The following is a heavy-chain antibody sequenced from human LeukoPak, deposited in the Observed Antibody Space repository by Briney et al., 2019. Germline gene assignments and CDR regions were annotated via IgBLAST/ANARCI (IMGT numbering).Heavy chain of an antibody. CDR3: AKDSSGYYDAFDI. J-gene: IGHJ3*02. CDR1: GFTFSSYG. D-gene: IGHD3-22*01. V-gene: IGHV3-30*18. Sequence: PGGSLRLSCAASGFTFSSYGMHWVRQAPAKGLEWVAVISYDGSNKYYADSVKGRFTISRDNSKNTLYLQMNSLRAEDTAVYYCAKDSSGYYDAFDIWGQGTMVTVSS. CDR2: ISYDGSNK.